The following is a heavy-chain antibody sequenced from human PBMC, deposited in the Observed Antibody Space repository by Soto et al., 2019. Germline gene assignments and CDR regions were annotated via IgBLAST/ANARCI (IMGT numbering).Heavy chain of an antibody. Sequence: GGSLRFSCAASGFTFSSYAVSWVRQAPGKGLEWVSAISGSGGSTYYADSVKGRFTISRDNSKNTLYLQMNSLRAEDTAVYYCARTLMGQLVVLEYWGQGTLVTAPQ. CDR2: ISGSGGST. V-gene: IGHV3-23*01. J-gene: IGHJ4*02. CDR3: ARTLMGQLVVLEY. CDR1: GFTFSSYA. D-gene: IGHD6-6*01.